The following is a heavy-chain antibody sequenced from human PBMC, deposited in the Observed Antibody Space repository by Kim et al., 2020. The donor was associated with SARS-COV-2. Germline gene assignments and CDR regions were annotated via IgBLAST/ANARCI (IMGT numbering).Heavy chain of an antibody. CDR1: GGTFSSYA. D-gene: IGHD3-10*01. V-gene: IGHV1-69*13. J-gene: IGHJ4*02. CDR3: ARVPLWFGEPTYYFDS. Sequence: SVKVSCKASGGTFSSYAISWVRQAPGQGLEWMGGIIPIFGTANYAQKFQGRVTITADESTTTAYMELCSLRSEDTAVYYCARVPLWFGEPTYYFDSWGQGTLVTVSS. CDR2: IIPIFGTA.